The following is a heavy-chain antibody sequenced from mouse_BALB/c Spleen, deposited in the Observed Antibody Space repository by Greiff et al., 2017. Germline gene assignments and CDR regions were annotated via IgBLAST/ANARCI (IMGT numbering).Heavy chain of an antibody. CDR1: GYTFTSYW. CDR2: INPSTGYT. V-gene: IGHV1-7*01. CDR3: ATYYGNYNYAMDY. J-gene: IGHJ4*01. Sequence: VQVVESGAELAKPGASVKMSCKASGYTFTSYWMHWVKQRPGQGLEWIGYINPSTGYTEYNQKFKDKATLTADKSSSTAYMQLSSLTSEDSAVYYCATYYGNYNYAMDYWGQGTSVTVSS. D-gene: IGHD2-10*01.